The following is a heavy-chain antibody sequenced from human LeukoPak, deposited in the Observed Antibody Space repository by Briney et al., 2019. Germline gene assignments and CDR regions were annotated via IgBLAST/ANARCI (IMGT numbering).Heavy chain of an antibody. CDR1: GDSFISYP. J-gene: IGHJ6*03. Sequence: GASVKVSCKASGDSFISYPINWVRQAPGQGLEWMGWINPNSGGTNYAQKFQGRVTMTRDTSISTAYMELSRLRSDDTAVYYCARGTAAGYYYYYMDVWGKGTTVTISS. CDR2: INPNSGGT. CDR3: ARGTAAGYYYYYMDV. D-gene: IGHD6-13*01. V-gene: IGHV1-2*02.